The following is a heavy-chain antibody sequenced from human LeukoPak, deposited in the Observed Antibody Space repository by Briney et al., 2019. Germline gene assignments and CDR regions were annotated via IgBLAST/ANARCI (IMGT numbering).Heavy chain of an antibody. CDR1: GDSVSSNSAA. CDR2: TYYRSNWYN. CDR3: ARTFGSEDPYSYGLDV. Sequence: KASQTLSLTCAISGDSVSSNSAAWNWIRQSPSRGLEWLGRTYYRSNWYNDYAVSVKSRITINPDTSKNQFSLQLNSVTPEDTAVYYCARTFGSEDPYSYGLDVWGQGTTVTVSS. J-gene: IGHJ6*02. V-gene: IGHV6-1*01. D-gene: IGHD3-3*01.